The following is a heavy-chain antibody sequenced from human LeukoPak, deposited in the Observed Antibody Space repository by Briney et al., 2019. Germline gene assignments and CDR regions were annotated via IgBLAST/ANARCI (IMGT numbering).Heavy chain of an antibody. J-gene: IGHJ4*02. CDR1: GFTFSSYW. Sequence: GGSLRLSCAASGFTFSSYWMSWVRQAPGKGLEWVANIKEDGSEKYYVDSVKGRFTISRDNAKNSLYLQMNSLRAEDTGVYYCVRGRYCNSISCDYFDYWGQGTLVTVSS. CDR2: IKEDGSEK. D-gene: IGHD2-2*01. V-gene: IGHV3-7*01. CDR3: VRGRYCNSISCDYFDY.